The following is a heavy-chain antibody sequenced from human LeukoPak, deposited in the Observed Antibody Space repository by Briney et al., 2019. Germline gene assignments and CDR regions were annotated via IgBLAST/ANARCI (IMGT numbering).Heavy chain of an antibody. D-gene: IGHD6-13*01. Sequence: ASVKVSCKASGYTFTSYYMHWVRQAPGQGLEWMGIINPSGGSTSYAQKFKGRVTMTRDTSTSTVYMELSSLRSEDTAVYYCARDVAPRGYSSSWYDWFDPWGQGTLVTVSS. J-gene: IGHJ5*02. CDR1: GYTFTSYY. V-gene: IGHV1-46*01. CDR2: INPSGGST. CDR3: ARDVAPRGYSSSWYDWFDP.